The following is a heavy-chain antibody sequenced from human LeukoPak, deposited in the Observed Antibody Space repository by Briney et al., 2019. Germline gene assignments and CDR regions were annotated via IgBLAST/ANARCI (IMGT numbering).Heavy chain of an antibody. CDR1: GFTFSSYG. CDR3: AKDLYSGYDGIDY. J-gene: IGHJ4*02. V-gene: IGHV3-30*18. D-gene: IGHD5-12*01. Sequence: GGSLRLSCAASGFTFSSYGMHWVRQAPGKGLEWVAVISYDGSNKYYADSVKGRFTISRDNSKNTLYLQMNSLRAEDTAVYYCAKDLYSGYDGIDYWGQGTLVTVSS. CDR2: ISYDGSNK.